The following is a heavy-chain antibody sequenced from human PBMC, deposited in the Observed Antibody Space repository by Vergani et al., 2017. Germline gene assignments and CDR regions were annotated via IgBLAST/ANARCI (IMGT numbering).Heavy chain of an antibody. D-gene: IGHD6-19*01. Sequence: QVQLVQSGAEVKKPGSSVKVSCKASGGTFSSYAISWVRQAPGQGLEWMGGIIPIFGTANYAQKFQGRVRITADESTSTAYMELSSLRSEDTAVYYCARVVGVGYSSGWYYFDYWGQGTLVTVSS. CDR1: GGTFSSYA. CDR3: ARVVGVGYSSGWYYFDY. J-gene: IGHJ4*02. V-gene: IGHV1-69*01. CDR2: IIPIFGTA.